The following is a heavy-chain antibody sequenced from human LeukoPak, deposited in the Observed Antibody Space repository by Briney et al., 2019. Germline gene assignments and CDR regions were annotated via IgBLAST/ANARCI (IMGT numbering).Heavy chain of an antibody. CDR2: ISSNGGST. V-gene: IGHV3-64*04. J-gene: IGHJ4*02. D-gene: IGHD3-3*01. Sequence: GGSLRLSCSASGFTFSSYAMHWVRQAPGKGLEYVSAISSNGGSTYYADSVKGRFTISRDNSKNTLYLQMNSLRAEDTAVYYCARYHYDFWSGYFDYWGQGTLVTVSS. CDR3: ARYHYDFWSGYFDY. CDR1: GFTFSSYA.